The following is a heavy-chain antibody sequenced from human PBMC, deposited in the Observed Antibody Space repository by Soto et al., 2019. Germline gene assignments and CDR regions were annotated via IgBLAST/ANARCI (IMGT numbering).Heavy chain of an antibody. CDR2: ISGSGGST. V-gene: IGHV3-23*01. Sequence: EVQLLESGGGLVQPGGSLRLSCAASGFTFSSYAMSWVRQAPGKGLEWVSAISGSGGSTYYADSVKGRFTISRDNSKYTLYLQMNSLRAEDTAVYYCAKSYDFWNHRGYYWGQGTLVTVSS. J-gene: IGHJ4*02. CDR1: GFTFSSYA. D-gene: IGHD3-3*01. CDR3: AKSYDFWNHRGYY.